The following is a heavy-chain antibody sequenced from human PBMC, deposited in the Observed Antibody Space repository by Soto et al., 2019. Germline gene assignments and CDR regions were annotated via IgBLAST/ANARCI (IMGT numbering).Heavy chain of an antibody. D-gene: IGHD6-6*01. CDR3: VRESVASGPNYFDT. J-gene: IGHJ5*02. V-gene: IGHV4-30-2*06. CDR2: IYHSGST. CDR1: GGTITRGRSS. Sequence: TLSLTCSVSGGTITRGRSSWNWIRQSPGKGLEWIAYIYHSGSTYYNPSRKSRVTISVDRSENQSSLKLPSVTAADTAVYYCVRESVASGPNYFDTWGPGTLVTVSS.